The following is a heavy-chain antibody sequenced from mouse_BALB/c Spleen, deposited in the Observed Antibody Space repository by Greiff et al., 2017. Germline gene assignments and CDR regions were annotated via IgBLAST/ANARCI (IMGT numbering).Heavy chain of an antibody. CDR2: IWGDGST. D-gene: IGHD1-2*01. CDR3: ARAFITTASRAMDY. J-gene: IGHJ4*01. V-gene: IGHV2-6-7*01. Sequence: VHLVESGPGLVAPSQSLSITCTASGFSLTGYGVNWVRQPPGKGLEWLGMIWGDGSTDYNSALKSRLSISKDNSKSQVFLKMNSLQTDDTARYYCARAFITTASRAMDYWGQGTSVTVSS. CDR1: GFSLTGYG.